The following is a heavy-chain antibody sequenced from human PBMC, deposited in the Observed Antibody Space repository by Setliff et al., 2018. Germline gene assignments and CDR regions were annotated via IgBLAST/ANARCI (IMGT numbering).Heavy chain of an antibody. Sequence: ASVKVSCKASGYTFGAHYIHWVRQAPGQGSEWMGWINPNSGDTNYAQNFQGRVTMTRDTSINTVYMDLSSLTSEDTAVYFCARRVSYDSSGYPLGYWGQGTLVTVSS. J-gene: IGHJ4*02. D-gene: IGHD3-22*01. CDR2: INPNSGDT. V-gene: IGHV1-2*02. CDR3: ARRVSYDSSGYPLGY. CDR1: GYTFGAHY.